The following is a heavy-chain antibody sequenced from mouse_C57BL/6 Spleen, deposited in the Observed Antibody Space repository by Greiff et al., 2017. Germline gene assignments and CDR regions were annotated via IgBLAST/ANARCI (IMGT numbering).Heavy chain of an antibody. CDR2: ISSGGDNI. CDR3: TSDRDGNYPCDY. V-gene: IGHV5-9-1*02. CDR1: GFTFSSYA. J-gene: IGHJ2*01. Sequence: EVKVVESGEGLVKPGGSLKLSCAASGFTFSSYAMSWVRQTPEKRLEWVAYISSGGDNIYYADTVKGRFTISRDNARNTLYLQMSSLKSEDTAMYYCTSDRDGNYPCDYWGQGTTLTVSS. D-gene: IGHD2-1*01.